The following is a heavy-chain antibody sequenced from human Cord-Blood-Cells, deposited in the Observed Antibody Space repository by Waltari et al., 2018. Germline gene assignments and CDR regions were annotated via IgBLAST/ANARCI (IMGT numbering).Heavy chain of an antibody. D-gene: IGHD3-22*01. CDR2: IYHSGST. CDR3: ARMKSYYYDSSGYYSEYYFDY. V-gene: IGHV4-38-2*01. Sequence: QVQLQESGPGLVKPSETLSLTCAVSGYSISSGYYWGWIRQPPGTGLEWIGSIYHSGSTCYNPSLKSQVTISVDTSKNQFSLKLSSVTAADTAVYYCARMKSYYYDSSGYYSEYYFDYWGQGTLVTVSS. CDR1: GYSISSGYY. J-gene: IGHJ4*02.